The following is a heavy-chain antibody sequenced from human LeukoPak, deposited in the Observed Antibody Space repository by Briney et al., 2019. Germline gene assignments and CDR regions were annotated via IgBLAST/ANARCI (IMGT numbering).Heavy chain of an antibody. CDR3: ARGSAESYYDILTGYIPYYYGMDV. CDR1: GGTFSSYA. J-gene: IGHJ6*02. D-gene: IGHD3-9*01. CDR2: IIPILGIA. Sequence: ASVKVSCKASGGTFSSYAISWVRQAPGQGLEWMGRIIPILGIANYAQKFQGRVTITADKSTSTAYMELSSLRSEDTAVYYCARGSAESYYDILTGYIPYYYGMDVWGQGTTVTVSS. V-gene: IGHV1-69*04.